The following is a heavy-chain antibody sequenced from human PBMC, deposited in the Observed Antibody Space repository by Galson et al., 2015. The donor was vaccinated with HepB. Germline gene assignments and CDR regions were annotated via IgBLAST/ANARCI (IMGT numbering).Heavy chain of an antibody. J-gene: IGHJ4*02. V-gene: IGHV3-23*01. CDR1: GFTFSNHA. CDR2: ISGSGGNT. Sequence: SLRLSCAGSGFTFSNHAMYWVRQAPGKGLEWVSAISGSGGNTYYADSVRGRFTVSRDNRRDTLYLQMNGLGVEDTAVYFCARSPGISATHYFDSWVLGTLVTVPS. CDR3: ARSPGISATHYFDS. D-gene: IGHD3-10*01.